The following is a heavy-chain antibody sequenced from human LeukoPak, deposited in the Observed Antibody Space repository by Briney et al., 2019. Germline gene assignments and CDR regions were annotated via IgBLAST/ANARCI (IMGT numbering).Heavy chain of an antibody. J-gene: IGHJ4*02. CDR1: GGSISSYH. CDR2: IYDIGST. V-gene: IGHV4-59*01. Sequence: PSETLSLTCTVSGGSISSYHWNWIRQSPGKGLEWIGYIYDIGSTTYNPSLKSRVTISVDPSKTQFSLKLSSMTAADTAVYYCAREMGSGSEFDFWGQGTLVTVSS. D-gene: IGHD6-19*01. CDR3: AREMGSGSEFDF.